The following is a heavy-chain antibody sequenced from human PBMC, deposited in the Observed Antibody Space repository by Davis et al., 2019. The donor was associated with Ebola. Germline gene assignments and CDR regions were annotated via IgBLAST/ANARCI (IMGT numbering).Heavy chain of an antibody. CDR1: GGSISSSSYY. CDR3: ARGGVSWGSPIYFQH. V-gene: IGHV4-39*07. Sequence: MPSETLSLTCTVSGGSISSSSYYWGWIRQPPGKGLEWIGSIYYSGSTYYNPSLKSRVTISVDTSKNQFSLKLSSVTAADTAVYYCARGGVSWGSPIYFQHWGQGTLVTVSS. D-gene: IGHD1-26*01. CDR2: IYYSGST. J-gene: IGHJ1*01.